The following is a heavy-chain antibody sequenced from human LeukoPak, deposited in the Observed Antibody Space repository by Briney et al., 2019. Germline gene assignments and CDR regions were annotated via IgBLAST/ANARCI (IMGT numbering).Heavy chain of an antibody. J-gene: IGHJ4*02. CDR3: ARAHGVGMTAIPSHPFDY. Sequence: ASVKVSCKASGGTFSSYAISWVRQAPGQGLEWMGGIIPIFGTANYAQKFQGRVTITADESTSTAYMELSSLRSEDTAVYYCARAHGVGMTAIPSHPFDYWGQGTLVTVSS. V-gene: IGHV1-69*13. D-gene: IGHD2-21*02. CDR1: GGTFSSYA. CDR2: IIPIFGTA.